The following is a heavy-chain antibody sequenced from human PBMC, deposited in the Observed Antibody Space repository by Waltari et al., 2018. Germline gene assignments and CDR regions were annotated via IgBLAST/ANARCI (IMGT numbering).Heavy chain of an antibody. V-gene: IGHV5-10-1*03. CDR2: IDPSDSYT. Sequence: EVQLVQSGAEVKKPGESLRISCKGSGYSFTSYWISWVRQMPGKGLEWMGRIDPSDSYTNYSPSFQGHVTISADKSISTAYPQWSSLKASDTAMYYCARRRASSSWYESYYYYGMDVWGQGTTVTVSS. D-gene: IGHD6-13*01. J-gene: IGHJ6*02. CDR3: ARRRASSSWYESYYYYGMDV. CDR1: GYSFTSYW.